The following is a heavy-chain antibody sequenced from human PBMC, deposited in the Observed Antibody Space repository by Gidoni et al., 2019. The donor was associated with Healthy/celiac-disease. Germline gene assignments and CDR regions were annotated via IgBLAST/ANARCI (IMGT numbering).Heavy chain of an antibody. J-gene: IGHJ4*02. V-gene: IGHV1-2*04. CDR3: ARPGYSSGWFPDEGSEYFDY. CDR1: GYTFTGYY. D-gene: IGHD6-19*01. Sequence: QVQLVQSGAEVTKPGASVQVSCQASGYTFTGYYMHWVRQAPGQGLEWMGWINPNSGGTNYAQKFQGWVTMTRDTSISTAYMELSRLRSDDTAVYYCARPGYSSGWFPDEGSEYFDYWGQGTLVTVSS. CDR2: INPNSGGT.